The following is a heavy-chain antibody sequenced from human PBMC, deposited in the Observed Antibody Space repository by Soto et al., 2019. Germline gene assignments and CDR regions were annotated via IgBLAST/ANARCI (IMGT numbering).Heavy chain of an antibody. CDR1: GGSISSYY. CDR2: IYYSGST. J-gene: IGHJ4*02. V-gene: IGHV4-59*01. CDR3: ARVRGYSYPFDY. Sequence: PSETLSLTCTVSGGSISSYYWSWIRQPPGKGLEWIGYIYYSGSTNYNPSLKGRVTISVDTSKNQFSLKLSSVTAADTAVYYCARVRGYSYPFDYWGQGTLVTVSS. D-gene: IGHD5-18*01.